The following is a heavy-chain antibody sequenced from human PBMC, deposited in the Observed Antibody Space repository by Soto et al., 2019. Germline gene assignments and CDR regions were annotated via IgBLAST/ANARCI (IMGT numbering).Heavy chain of an antibody. D-gene: IGHD3-3*01. J-gene: IGHJ6*02. CDR2: INNDGRST. V-gene: IGHV3-74*01. Sequence: GGSLRLSCEASGFNFNIYWLHWVRQAPGKGLVWVSRINNDGRSTNYADSVKGRFTISRDNAKNTVYLQMNSLRAEDTAVYFCARDRFWSGLGYYGMDVWGQGTTVT. CDR1: GFNFNIYW. CDR3: ARDRFWSGLGYYGMDV.